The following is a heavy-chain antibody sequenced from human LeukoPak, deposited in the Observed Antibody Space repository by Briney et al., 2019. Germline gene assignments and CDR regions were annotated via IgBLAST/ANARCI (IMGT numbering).Heavy chain of an antibody. D-gene: IGHD2-15*01. J-gene: IGHJ4*02. CDR2: ISGNGGST. Sequence: PGGSLRLSCAASGFTFSSYAMSWVRQAPGKGLEWVSTISGNGGSTYYADSVKGRFTISRDNSKNTLYLQMNSLRAEDTAIYYCATDRDCSGGSCYSFDYWGQGTLVTVSS. CDR1: GFTFSSYA. CDR3: ATDRDCSGGSCYSFDY. V-gene: IGHV3-23*01.